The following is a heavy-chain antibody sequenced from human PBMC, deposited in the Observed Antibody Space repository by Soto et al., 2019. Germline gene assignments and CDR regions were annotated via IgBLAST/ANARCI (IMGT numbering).Heavy chain of an antibody. CDR3: ARDYGHDCSGGRCYFYF. D-gene: IGHD2-15*01. Sequence: QVQLVQSGAEVKKPGSSVKVSCKASGGTFSSYAISWVRQAPGQWLEWMGGITPIFGTANYAQKFQGRVTITADESTSTAHMELSSLRSEDTAVYYCARDYGHDCSGGRCYFYFWGQGTLVTVSS. CDR2: ITPIFGTA. CDR1: GGTFSSYA. V-gene: IGHV1-69*01. J-gene: IGHJ4*02.